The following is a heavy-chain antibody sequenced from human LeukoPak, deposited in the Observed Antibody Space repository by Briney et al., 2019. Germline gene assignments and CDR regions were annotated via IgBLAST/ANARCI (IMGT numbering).Heavy chain of an antibody. D-gene: IGHD2-15*01. V-gene: IGHV1-2*02. Sequence: ASVKVSCKASGYTFTGYYMHWVRQAPGQGLEWMGWINPNSGGTNSAQKFQGRVTMTRDTSITTAYMELSRLRSDDTAVYYCASGREYCSGGSCYSSDVAFDIWGQGTMVTVSS. CDR2: INPNSGGT. J-gene: IGHJ3*02. CDR3: ASGREYCSGGSCYSSDVAFDI. CDR1: GYTFTGYY.